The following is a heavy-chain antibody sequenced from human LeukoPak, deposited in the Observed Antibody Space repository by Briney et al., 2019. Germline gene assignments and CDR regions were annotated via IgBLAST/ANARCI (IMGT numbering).Heavy chain of an antibody. V-gene: IGHV4-39*01. CDR3: ATSDVLRYRGDAFDI. CDR2: IYYSGST. D-gene: IGHD3-9*01. CDR1: GGSISSGNYY. J-gene: IGHJ3*02. Sequence: SETLSLTCTVSGGSISSGNYYWGWIRQPPGKGLEWIGSIYYSGSTYYNPSLKSRVTISVDTSKNQFSLKLSSVTAADTAVYYCATSDVLRYRGDAFDIWGQGTMVTVSS.